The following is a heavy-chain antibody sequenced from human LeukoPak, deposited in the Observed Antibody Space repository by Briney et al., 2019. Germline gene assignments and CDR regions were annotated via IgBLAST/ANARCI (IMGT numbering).Heavy chain of an antibody. CDR1: GGSISSYY. J-gene: IGHJ3*02. V-gene: IGHV4-59*01. Sequence: PSETLSLTCTVSGGSISSYYWSWIRQPPGKGLEWIGYIYYSGSTNYNPSLKSRVTTSVDTSKNQFSLKLSSVTAADTAVYYCARAWIYCSSTSCNDAFDIWGQGTMVTVSS. D-gene: IGHD2-2*01. CDR3: ARAWIYCSSTSCNDAFDI. CDR2: IYYSGST.